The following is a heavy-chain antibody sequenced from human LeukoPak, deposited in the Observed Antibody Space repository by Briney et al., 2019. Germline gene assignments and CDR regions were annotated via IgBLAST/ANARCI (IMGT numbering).Heavy chain of an antibody. CDR1: GFTFSSYW. J-gene: IGHJ6*02. CDR3: ARSHYYDASGYLSYQYGLDV. Sequence: GGSLRLSCAASGFTFSSYWMHWVRQVQGKGLVWVSRLNGDGTSTRYADSVKDRFTISRDNAKNTLYLQMNSLRAEDTAVYYCARSHYYDASGYLSYQYGLDVWGQGTTSPSP. V-gene: IGHV3-74*01. CDR2: LNGDGTST. D-gene: IGHD3-22*01.